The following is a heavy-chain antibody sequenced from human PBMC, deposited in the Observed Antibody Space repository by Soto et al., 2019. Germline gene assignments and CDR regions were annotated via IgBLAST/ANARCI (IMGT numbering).Heavy chain of an antibody. CDR3: AKVSSSWYAGFFDL. J-gene: IGHJ4*02. CDR2: ISSSSGSI. D-gene: IGHD6-13*01. Sequence: GGSLRLSCPASGFTFSSYSMNCVSQAPGKGLEWVSCISSSSGSIYYADSVKGRFTISRDNSMNTLYLQMNTLRAEDTAIYYCAKVSSSWYAGFFDLWGQGTLVTVSS. V-gene: IGHV3-48*01. CDR1: GFTFSSYS.